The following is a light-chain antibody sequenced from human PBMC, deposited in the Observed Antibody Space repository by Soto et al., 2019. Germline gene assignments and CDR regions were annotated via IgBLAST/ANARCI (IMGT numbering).Light chain of an antibody. Sequence: LTQSRGTLSLPPPAKAXXXRXXSQRVSSSYLAWYQQKPGQAPRXXIYGASSRATGIPDRFSGSGSGTDFTLTISRLEPEDFAVYYCQQYGSSRMTFGQGTKVDI. CDR2: GAS. J-gene: IGKJ1*01. CDR3: QQYGSSRMT. V-gene: IGKV3-20*01. CDR1: QRVSSSY.